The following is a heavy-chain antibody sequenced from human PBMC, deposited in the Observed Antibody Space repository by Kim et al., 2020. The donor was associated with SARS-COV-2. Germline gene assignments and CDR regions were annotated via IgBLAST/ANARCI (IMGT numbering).Heavy chain of an antibody. D-gene: IGHD3-3*01. J-gene: IGHJ5*02. Sequence: ASVKVSCKASGYTFTSYYMHWVRQAPGQGLEWMGIINPSGGSTSYAQKFQGRVTMTRDTSTSTVYMELSSLRSEDTAVYYCARAGTEGTNQNTIFGVVNTKNWFDPWGQGTLVTVSS. CDR2: INPSGGST. CDR3: ARAGTEGTNQNTIFGVVNTKNWFDP. CDR1: GYTFTSYY. V-gene: IGHV1-46*01.